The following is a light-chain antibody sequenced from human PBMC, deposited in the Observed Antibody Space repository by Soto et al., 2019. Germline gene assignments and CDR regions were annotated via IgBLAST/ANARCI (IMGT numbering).Light chain of an antibody. Sequence: QSVLTQPPSVSGAPGQRVTISCTGSSSNIGAGYDVHWYQQLPGTAPKLLIYRDTNRPSGVPDRFSGSKSGTSASLAITGLQADDEADYCCQSYDSSLSGVVFGGGTKLTVL. V-gene: IGLV1-40*01. CDR1: SSNIGAGYD. J-gene: IGLJ2*01. CDR3: QSYDSSLSGVV. CDR2: RDT.